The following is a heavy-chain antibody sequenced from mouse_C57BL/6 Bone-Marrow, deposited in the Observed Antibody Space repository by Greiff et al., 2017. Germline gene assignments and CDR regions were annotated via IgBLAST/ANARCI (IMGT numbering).Heavy chain of an antibody. V-gene: IGHV2-5*01. CDR3: ARISDGYAMDY. CDR1: GFSLTSYG. CDR2: IWRGGST. D-gene: IGHD2-3*01. J-gene: IGHJ4*01. Sequence: VMLVESGPGLVQPSQSLSITCTVSGFSLTSYGVHWVRQSPGKGLEWLGVIWRGGSTDYNAAFMSRLSITKDNSKSQVFFKMNSLQADDSAIYCCARISDGYAMDYWGQGTSVTVSS.